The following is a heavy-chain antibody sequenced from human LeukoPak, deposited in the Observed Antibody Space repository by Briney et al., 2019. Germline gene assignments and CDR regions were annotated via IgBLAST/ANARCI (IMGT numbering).Heavy chain of an antibody. V-gene: IGHV3-74*01. J-gene: IGHJ4*02. D-gene: IGHD1-14*01. CDR3: ATLPPGINY. CDR2: VNSDGSST. Sequence: GGSLRLSSAASGFTFSSYWIHWVRQAPGKGLVWVSRVNSDGSSTTYADSVKGRFSISRDNAKNTVYLQMNSLRAEDTAVYYCATLPPGINYWGQGTLVTVSS. CDR1: GFTFSSYW.